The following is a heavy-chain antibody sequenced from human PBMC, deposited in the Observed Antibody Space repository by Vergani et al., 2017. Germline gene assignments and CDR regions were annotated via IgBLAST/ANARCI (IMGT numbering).Heavy chain of an antibody. J-gene: IGHJ4*02. CDR3: ARRSGIVYVNFSGTQYFFVY. D-gene: IGHD3-16*01. Sequence: QVQLQESGPGLVKPSETLSLTCAVSGFSIDNGYYWDWIRQPPGKGLEWIGSIYRTGRTHFNPSLKSRVTISVDTSNNHFSLRLNSLTAADTAVYYCARRSGIVYVNFSGTQYFFVYWGQGALVTVSS. CDR2: IYRTGRT. CDR1: GFSIDNGYY. V-gene: IGHV4-38-2*01.